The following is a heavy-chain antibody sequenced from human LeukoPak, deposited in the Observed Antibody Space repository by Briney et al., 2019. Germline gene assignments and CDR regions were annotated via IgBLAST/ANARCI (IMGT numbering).Heavy chain of an antibody. D-gene: IGHD3-22*01. V-gene: IGHV3-74*03. J-gene: IGHJ4*02. Sequence: GGSLRLSCAASGFTVSSYWMHWVRQTPGKGLVWVSGINPDGSSTKYADSVKGRFTISRDNAKNPLYLQMNSLRAEDTAVYYCARASHYYDSSGTGGYWGQGTLVTVSS. CDR3: ARASHYYDSSGTGGY. CDR1: GFTVSSYW. CDR2: INPDGSST.